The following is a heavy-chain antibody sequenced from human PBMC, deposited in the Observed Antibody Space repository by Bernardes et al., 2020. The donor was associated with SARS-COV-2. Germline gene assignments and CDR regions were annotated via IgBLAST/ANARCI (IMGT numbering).Heavy chain of an antibody. D-gene: IGHD1-7*01. CDR1: GFTFSSSA. V-gene: IGHV3-30-3*01. CDR3: TRGLELELITWFDY. Sequence: GGSLRLSCTASGFTFSSSAMHWVRQAPGKGPEWVAVISNDGSIKYYTDSVKGRFTISRDNSKNTLYLLMNSLRTDDTAVYYCTRGLELELITWFDYWGQGTLGTGSS. J-gene: IGHJ4*02. CDR2: ISNDGSIK.